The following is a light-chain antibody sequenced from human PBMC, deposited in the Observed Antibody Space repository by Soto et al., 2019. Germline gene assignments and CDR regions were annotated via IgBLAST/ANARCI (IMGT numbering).Light chain of an antibody. V-gene: IGKV1-5*01. CDR2: DAS. J-gene: IGKJ4*01. CDR3: QQYNSWLT. CDR1: QSISTW. Sequence: DVQMTQSPSTLSASVGDRVTITCRASQSISTWLAWYQQKPGRAPKLLMFDASNLQSGVPSRFSGSGSGTEFTLTISSLQPDDFATYYCQQYNSWLTFGGGTKVDIK.